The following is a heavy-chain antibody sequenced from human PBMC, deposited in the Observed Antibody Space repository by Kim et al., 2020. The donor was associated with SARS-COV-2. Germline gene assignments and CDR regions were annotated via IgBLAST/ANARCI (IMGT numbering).Heavy chain of an antibody. CDR1: GFTFSSYA. V-gene: IGHV3-30*04. CDR2: ISFDGSNK. CDR3: ARQGVRGPTSCVDP. Sequence: GGSLRLSCAASGFTFSSYAMLWVRQAPGKGLEWVAVISFDGSNKYYGDSVKGRFTVSRDNSKNTLYLQMNSLRAEDTAVYYCARQGVRGPTSCVDPWGQGTLVTVPS. D-gene: IGHD3-10*01. J-gene: IGHJ5*02.